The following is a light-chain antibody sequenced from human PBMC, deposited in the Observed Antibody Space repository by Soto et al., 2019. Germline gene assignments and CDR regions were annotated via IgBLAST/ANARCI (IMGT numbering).Light chain of an antibody. CDR3: QQFNNYPLT. CDR2: DAS. V-gene: IGKV1D-13*01. Sequence: AIHLTDSPSSLSSSLVDRVAITCRAIQGISSALAWYQQKPGKAPKLLIYDASSLESGVPSRFSGSGSGTDFTLTISSLQPEDFATYYCQQFNNYPLTFGGGTKVDIK. CDR1: QGISSA. J-gene: IGKJ4*01.